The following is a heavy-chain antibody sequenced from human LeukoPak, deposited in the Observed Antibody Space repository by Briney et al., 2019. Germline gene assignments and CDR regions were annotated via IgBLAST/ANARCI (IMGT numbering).Heavy chain of an antibody. V-gene: IGHV1-2*02. CDR1: GYTFTGYY. J-gene: IGHJ4*02. CDR3: VPSGGISHFYFDY. D-gene: IGHD3-10*01. CDR2: ISTKSGGT. Sequence: ASVKVSCKASGYTFTGYYMHWVRQAPGQGLEWMGWISTKSGGTNYAQKFQGRVTMTRDTSISTAYMELSRLRSDDTAVYYCVPSGGISHFYFDYWGQGTLVTVSS.